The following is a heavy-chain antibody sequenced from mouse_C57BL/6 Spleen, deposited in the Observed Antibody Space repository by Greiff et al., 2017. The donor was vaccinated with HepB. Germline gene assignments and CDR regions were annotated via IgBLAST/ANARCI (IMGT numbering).Heavy chain of an antibody. V-gene: IGHV1-64*01. J-gene: IGHJ3*01. D-gene: IGHD2-3*01. Sequence: QVQLQQPGAELVKPGASVKLSCKASGYTFTSYWMHWVKQRPGQGLEWIGMIHPNSGSTNYNEKFKSKATLTVDKSSSTAYMQLSSLTSEDSAVYYCASIYDGYPAWFAYWGQGTLVTVSA. CDR1: GYTFTSYW. CDR3: ASIYDGYPAWFAY. CDR2: IHPNSGST.